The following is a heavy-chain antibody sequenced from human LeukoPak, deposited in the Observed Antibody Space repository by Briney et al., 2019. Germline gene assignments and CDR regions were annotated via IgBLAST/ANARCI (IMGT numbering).Heavy chain of an antibody. V-gene: IGHV4-39*01. D-gene: IGHD3-10*01. CDR2: ISYSGST. CDR1: GGSISSSSYH. CDR3: ARYVVYGSGKYYFDY. Sequence: PSETLSLTCTVSGGSISSSSYHWGWIRQPPGKGLEWIGSISYSGSTYYNPSLKSRVTISVDTSKNQLSLNLSSVTAADTAVYYCARYVVYGSGKYYFDYWGQGTLVTVSS. J-gene: IGHJ4*02.